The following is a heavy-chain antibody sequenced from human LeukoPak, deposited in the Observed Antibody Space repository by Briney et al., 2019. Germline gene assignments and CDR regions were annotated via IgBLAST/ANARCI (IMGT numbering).Heavy chain of an antibody. D-gene: IGHD2-2*02. J-gene: IGHJ6*02. CDR1: GFTVSSNY. CDR3: ASDGALVVPAAISGTYYYYGMDV. V-gene: IGHV3-66*01. CDR2: IYSGGST. Sequence: GGSLRLSCAASGFTVSSNYMSWVRQAPGKGLEWVSVIYSGGSTYYADSVKGRFTISRDNSKNPLYLQMSSLRAEDTAVYYCASDGALVVPAAISGTYYYYGMDVWGQGTTVTVS.